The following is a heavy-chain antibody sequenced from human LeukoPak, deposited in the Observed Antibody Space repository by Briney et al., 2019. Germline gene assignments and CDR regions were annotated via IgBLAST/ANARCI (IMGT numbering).Heavy chain of an antibody. V-gene: IGHV3-21*01. J-gene: IGHJ6*03. D-gene: IGHD2-2*01. CDR1: GFTFSSYS. Sequence: GGSLRLSCAASGFTFSSYSMNWVRQAPGKGLEWVSSISSSSSYIYYADSVKGRFTISRDNAKNSLYLQMNSLRAEDTAVYYCERDLGYCSSTRCYRGMDVWGKGPTVTVSS. CDR2: ISSSSSYI. CDR3: ERDLGYCSSTRCYRGMDV.